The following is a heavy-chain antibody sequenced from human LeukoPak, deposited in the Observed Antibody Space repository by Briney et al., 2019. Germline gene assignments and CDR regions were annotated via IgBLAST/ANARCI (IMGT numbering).Heavy chain of an antibody. CDR1: GFTFSNYG. Sequence: PGGSLRLSCAASGFTFSNYGMHWVRQAPGKGLEWVALIWYDGSNKYYADSVKGRFTISRDNSKNTLYLQMNSLRAEDTAVYYCAKVRTTGTTHPGSDFDYWGQGTLVTVSS. V-gene: IGHV3-30*02. CDR2: IWYDGSNK. CDR3: AKVRTTGTTHPGSDFDY. J-gene: IGHJ4*02. D-gene: IGHD1-1*01.